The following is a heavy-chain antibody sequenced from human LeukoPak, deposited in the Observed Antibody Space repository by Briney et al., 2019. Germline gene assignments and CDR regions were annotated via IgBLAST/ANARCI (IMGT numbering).Heavy chain of an antibody. CDR3: ASSAVSITTFDI. J-gene: IGHJ3*02. D-gene: IGHD3-3*01. V-gene: IGHV1-46*03. CDR1: GYTFTSYY. CDR2: INPSGGST. Sequence: GASVTVSFKSSGYTFTSYYMHWVRQAPGQGLEWMGIINPSGGSTSYAQKFQGRVTMTRDTSTSTVYMELSSLRSEDTAVYYCASSAVSITTFDIWGQGTMVTVSS.